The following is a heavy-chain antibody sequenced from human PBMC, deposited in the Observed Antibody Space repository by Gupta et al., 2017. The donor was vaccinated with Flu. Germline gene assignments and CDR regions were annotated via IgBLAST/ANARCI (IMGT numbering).Heavy chain of an antibody. Sequence: QVQLVQSGAEVRKPGSSVKVSCKASGYTFTGHYMHWVRQAPGQGLEWMGWINPNSGDTNYAQKFQGRVTMTRDTSSSTAYMDLSSLRSDDTAVYYCARIINVGLRAGLDYWGQGTLVTVSS. CDR2: INPNSGDT. V-gene: IGHV1-2*02. CDR3: ARIINVGLRAGLDY. J-gene: IGHJ4*02. CDR1: GYTFTGHY. D-gene: IGHD3-10*01.